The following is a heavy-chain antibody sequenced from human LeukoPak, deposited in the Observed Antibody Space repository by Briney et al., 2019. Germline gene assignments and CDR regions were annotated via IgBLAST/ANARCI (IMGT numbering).Heavy chain of an antibody. Sequence: SETLSLTCAVYGGSFSGYYWSWIRQPPGKGLEWIGEINHSGSTNYNPSLKSRVTISVDTSKNQFSLKLSSVTAADTAVYYCARDLGIAVAGGAFDIWGQGTMVTVSS. CDR2: INHSGST. V-gene: IGHV4-34*01. J-gene: IGHJ3*02. CDR3: ARDLGIAVAGGAFDI. CDR1: GGSFSGYY. D-gene: IGHD6-19*01.